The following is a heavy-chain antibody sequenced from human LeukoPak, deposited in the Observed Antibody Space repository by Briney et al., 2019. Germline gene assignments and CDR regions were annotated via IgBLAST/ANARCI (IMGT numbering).Heavy chain of an antibody. CDR3: TTENGDYDDYFDY. CDR1: GFTFSNAW. Sequence: GGSLRLSCAASGFTFSNAWMSWVRQAPGKGLEWVGRIKSKTDGGTTDYAAPVKGRFTISRDDSKNTLYLQMNSLKTEDTAVYYCTTENGDYDDYFDYWGQGTLVTVSS. V-gene: IGHV3-15*01. J-gene: IGHJ4*02. D-gene: IGHD4-17*01. CDR2: IKSKTDGGTT.